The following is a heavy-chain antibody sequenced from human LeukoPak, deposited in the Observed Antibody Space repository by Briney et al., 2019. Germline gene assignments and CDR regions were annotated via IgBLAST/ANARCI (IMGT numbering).Heavy chain of an antibody. Sequence: ASVKVSCKASGYTFTSYGISWVRQAPGQGLEWMGWISAYNGSTNYAQKLQGRVTMTTDTSTSTAYMELRSLRSDDAAVYYCARGGMLYGDYVGGWFDPWGQGTLVTVSS. CDR3: ARGGMLYGDYVGGWFDP. J-gene: IGHJ5*02. CDR1: GYTFTSYG. V-gene: IGHV1-18*01. CDR2: ISAYNGST. D-gene: IGHD4-17*01.